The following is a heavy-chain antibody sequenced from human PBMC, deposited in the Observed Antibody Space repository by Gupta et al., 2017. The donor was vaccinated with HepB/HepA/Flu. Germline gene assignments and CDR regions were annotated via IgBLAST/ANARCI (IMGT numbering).Heavy chain of an antibody. D-gene: IGHD4-23*01. CDR2: ISGAGTI. CDR3: ARGDGGASVFDL. CDR1: DFTFSEHW. J-gene: IGHJ4*02. Sequence: QVVESGGGLVHPGGSLRLSCASSDFTFSEHWPPWVLQSPERGLVWVSRISGAGTITYADFVKGRFTISRDNAKGTLDLQMNRLTVDDTAVYDCARGDGGASVFDLWGQGTLVTVSS. V-gene: IGHV3-74*03.